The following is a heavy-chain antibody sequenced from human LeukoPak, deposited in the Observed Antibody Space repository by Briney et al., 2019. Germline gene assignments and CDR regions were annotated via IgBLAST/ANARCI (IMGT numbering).Heavy chain of an antibody. J-gene: IGHJ4*02. CDR1: GFTFSSYS. D-gene: IGHD3-10*01. V-gene: IGHV3-48*01. Sequence: GGSLRLSCAVSGFTFSSYSMNWVRQAPGKWLDWVACVSSRSSAIFYAAAVKGRFTISRDYAKNSLFLQMNSLRAEDTAVYYCARDGYYYGSGSYYKVDFDYWGQGTLVTVSS. CDR2: VSSRSSAI. CDR3: ARDGYYYGSGSYYKVDFDY.